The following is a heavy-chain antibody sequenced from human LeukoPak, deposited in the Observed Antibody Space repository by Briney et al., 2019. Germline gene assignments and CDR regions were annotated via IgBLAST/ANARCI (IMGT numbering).Heavy chain of an antibody. J-gene: IGHJ4*02. Sequence: GSLRLSSAASGFTFSSYGMHWVRQAPGKGLEWVAFIRYDGSNKYYADSVKGRFTVSRDNAKNSLYLQMNSLRVEDTAVYYCARDRYSSSWGQGALVTVSS. CDR1: GFTFSSYG. CDR2: IRYDGSNK. CDR3: ARDRYSSS. V-gene: IGHV3-30*02. D-gene: IGHD6-13*01.